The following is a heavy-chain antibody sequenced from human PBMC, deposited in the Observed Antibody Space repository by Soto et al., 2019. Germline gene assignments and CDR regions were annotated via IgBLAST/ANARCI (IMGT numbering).Heavy chain of an antibody. CDR3: ARRVAVAKGDYYYYGMDV. Sequence: PSETLSLTCTVSGGSISSSSYYWGWIRQPPGKGLEWIGSIYYSGSTYYNPSLKSRVTISVDTSKNQFSLKLSSVTAADTAVYYCARRVAVAKGDYYYYGMDVWGQGTTVTVSS. D-gene: IGHD6-19*01. V-gene: IGHV4-39*01. J-gene: IGHJ6*02. CDR2: IYYSGST. CDR1: GGSISSSSYY.